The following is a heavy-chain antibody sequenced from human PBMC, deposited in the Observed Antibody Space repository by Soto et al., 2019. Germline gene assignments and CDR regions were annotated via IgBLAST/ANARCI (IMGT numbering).Heavy chain of an antibody. CDR2: IIPIFNSA. D-gene: IGHD3-3*01. CDR1: GGTFSTYA. CDR3: SATIYSDSYYYGMDV. Sequence: QVQLVQSGVEVKKPGSSVKVSCTASGGTFSTYAINWVRQAPGQGLEWMGGIIPIFNSANYAQKFQGRVTIIADRSTSTAYMEASSLRSEDTAVYYCSATIYSDSYYYGMDVWGQGPTVTVSS. J-gene: IGHJ6*02. V-gene: IGHV1-69*06.